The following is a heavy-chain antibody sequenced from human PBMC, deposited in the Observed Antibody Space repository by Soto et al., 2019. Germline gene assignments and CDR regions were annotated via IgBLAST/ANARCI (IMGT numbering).Heavy chain of an antibody. CDR2: INSDGTTT. J-gene: IGHJ4*02. D-gene: IGHD6-6*01. V-gene: IGHV3-74*01. CDR3: AKEGSSSLYYFDY. CDR1: GFTFSRYW. Sequence: PGGSLRLSCAASGFTFSRYWMHWVREAPVKGLVWVSRINSDGTTTNYAGSVKGRFTISRDNSKNTLYLQMNSLRGEDTAVYYCAKEGSSSLYYFDYWGQGTLVTVSS.